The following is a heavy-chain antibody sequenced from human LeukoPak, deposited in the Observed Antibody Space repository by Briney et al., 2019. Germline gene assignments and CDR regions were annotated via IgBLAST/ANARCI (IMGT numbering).Heavy chain of an antibody. CDR2: INTDGSGT. CDR3: ARTFGYYYYMDV. Sequence: GGSLRLSCAASGFTFSSYWMHWVRQAPGKGLVWVSRINTDGSGTSYADSVKGRFTISRDNAKNTLYLQMNSLRAEDAAVYYCARTFGYYYYMDVWGKGTTVTVSS. J-gene: IGHJ6*03. CDR1: GFTFSSYW. V-gene: IGHV3-74*01. D-gene: IGHD3-10*01.